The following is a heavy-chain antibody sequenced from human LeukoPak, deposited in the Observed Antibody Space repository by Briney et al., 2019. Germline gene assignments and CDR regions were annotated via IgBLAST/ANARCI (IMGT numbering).Heavy chain of an antibody. D-gene: IGHD1-7*01. CDR1: GYTLPGSH. CDR3: TREADFTNYVTDH. V-gene: IGHV1-2*02. CDR2: INPNSGGT. Sequence: ASVRVPRKASGYTLPGSHAHGVPQAPGQGLEWMGWINPNSGGTNYAQKFQGRVTITSDTSISTAYMELSSLRSGDTALYFCTREADFTNYVTDHWGQGTLVTVSS. J-gene: IGHJ4*02.